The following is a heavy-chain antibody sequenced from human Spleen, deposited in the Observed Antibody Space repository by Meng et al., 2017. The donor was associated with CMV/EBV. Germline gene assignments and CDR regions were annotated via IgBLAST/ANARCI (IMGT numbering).Heavy chain of an antibody. V-gene: IGHV3-11*04. CDR1: GVIVSDFY. J-gene: IGHJ4*02. CDR2: ISNSGATR. CDR3: ERRLRLGVGKF. D-gene: IGHD3-3*01. Sequence: LSCAASGVIVSDFYMSGIRQVPGKGLEWVAYISNSGATRDYVDSVKGRFTISRDNANNSLYLQMNNLRAEDTAVYYCERRLRLGVGKFGGQGTLVTVSS.